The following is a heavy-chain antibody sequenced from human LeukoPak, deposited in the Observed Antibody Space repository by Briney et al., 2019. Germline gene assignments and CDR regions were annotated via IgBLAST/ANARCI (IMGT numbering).Heavy chain of an antibody. V-gene: IGHV1-24*01. J-gene: IGHJ4*02. CDR2: FDPEDGET. Sequence: ASVKVSCKVSGYTLTELSMHWVRQAPGKGLEWMGGFDPEDGETIYAQKFQGRVTMTEDTSTDTAYMELSSLRSEDTAVYYCATRVPQGNYFDYWGQGTLVTVSS. CDR3: ATRVPQGNYFDY. CDR1: GYTLTELS. D-gene: IGHD4/OR15-4a*01.